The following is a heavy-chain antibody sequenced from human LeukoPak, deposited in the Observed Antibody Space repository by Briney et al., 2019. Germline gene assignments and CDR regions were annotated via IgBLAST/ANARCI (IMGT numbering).Heavy chain of an antibody. CDR1: GGSISSSSYY. J-gene: IGHJ2*01. D-gene: IGHD2-2*01. CDR2: IYYSGST. Sequence: SETLSLTCTVSGGSISSSSYYWGWIRQPPGEGLEWIGSIYYSGSTYYNPSLKSRVTISVDTSKNQFSLKLSSVTAADTAVYCCASPIVVVPAAIKANWYFDLWGRGTLVTVSS. V-gene: IGHV4-39*01. CDR3: ASPIVVVPAAIKANWYFDL.